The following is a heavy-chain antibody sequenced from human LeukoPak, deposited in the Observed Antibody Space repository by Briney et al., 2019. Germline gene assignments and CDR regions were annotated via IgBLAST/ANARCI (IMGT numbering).Heavy chain of an antibody. J-gene: IGHJ4*02. D-gene: IGHD3-22*01. V-gene: IGHV4-34*01. Sequence: SETLSLTCAVYGGSFSGYYWSWIRQPPGKGLEWIGEIDHSGSTNYNPSLKSRVTISVDTSKNQFSLKLSSVTAADTAVYYCARSGGWLLRFDYWGQGTLDTVSS. CDR3: ARSGGWLLRFDY. CDR1: GGSFSGYY. CDR2: IDHSGST.